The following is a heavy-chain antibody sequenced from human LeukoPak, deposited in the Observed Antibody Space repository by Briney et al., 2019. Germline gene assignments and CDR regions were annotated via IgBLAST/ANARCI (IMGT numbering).Heavy chain of an antibody. CDR2: ISGSGGVT. CDR1: GFTFGSYA. D-gene: IGHD3-10*01. Sequence: HPGGSLRLSCVGSGFTFGSYAMSWVRQAPGKGLEWVSLISGSGGVTYYADSVKGRFTISKDNSKNTLYLQMNSLRAEDTATYYCAKEWDGSGTRLGWFDPWGQGTLVTVSS. J-gene: IGHJ5*02. V-gene: IGHV3-23*01. CDR3: AKEWDGSGTRLGWFDP.